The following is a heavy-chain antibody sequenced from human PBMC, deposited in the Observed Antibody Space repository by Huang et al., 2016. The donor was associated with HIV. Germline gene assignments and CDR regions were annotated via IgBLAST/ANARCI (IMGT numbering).Heavy chain of an antibody. CDR3: ARHFGSWSGYFDS. J-gene: IGHJ4*02. CDR1: GGSITDSNYY. CDR2: IDYSGDT. V-gene: IGHV4-39*01. D-gene: IGHD3-10*01. Sequence: QLQLQESGPGLVRPSETLSLICTVSGGSITDSNYYWGWIRQPPGKGLEGIGSIDYSGDTDYNPSLKSRVTMSVDTSKNRVSLDIRSVAVADTAIYYCARHFGSWSGYFDSWGQGTLVPVSS.